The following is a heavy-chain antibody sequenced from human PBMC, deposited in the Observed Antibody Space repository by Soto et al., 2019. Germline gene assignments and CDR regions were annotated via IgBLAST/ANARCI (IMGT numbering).Heavy chain of an antibody. Sequence: QITLKESGPTLVKPTQTLTLTCTFSGFSLSASGMGVGWIRQPPEKALEWLALIFWDDDKRYSPSLKSRLTINKDTSKNQVVLTLTNVDPVDTATYYCAHINTGTGGHFDYWGQGTLVTVSS. CDR2: IFWDDDK. J-gene: IGHJ4*02. CDR1: GFSLSASGMG. V-gene: IGHV2-5*02. D-gene: IGHD2-8*02. CDR3: AHINTGTGGHFDY.